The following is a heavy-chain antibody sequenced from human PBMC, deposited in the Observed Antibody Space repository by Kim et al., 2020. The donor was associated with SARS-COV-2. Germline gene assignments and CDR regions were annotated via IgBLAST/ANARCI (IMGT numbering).Heavy chain of an antibody. CDR3: ARGGYSFFRNYYYGMDV. V-gene: IGHV4-59*09. Sequence: LKSRVTMSVDTSKNQFSLKLSSVTAADTAVYYCARGGYSFFRNYYYGMDVWGQGTTVTVSS. J-gene: IGHJ6*02. D-gene: IGHD5-18*01.